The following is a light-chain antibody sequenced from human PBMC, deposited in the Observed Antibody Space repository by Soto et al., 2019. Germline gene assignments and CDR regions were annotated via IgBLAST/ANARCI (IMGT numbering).Light chain of an antibody. J-gene: IGKJ4*01. CDR1: QCISSK. V-gene: IGKV3-15*01. CDR3: QEYNNWHPIT. Sequence: EIVMTQSPATLSVSQGERATLSCRASQCISSKLAWYQQKPGQAPRLLIYGASTRATGIPVRFSGSGSGTEFTLTISSLQSEDFAVYYCQEYNNWHPITFGGGTKVDIK. CDR2: GAS.